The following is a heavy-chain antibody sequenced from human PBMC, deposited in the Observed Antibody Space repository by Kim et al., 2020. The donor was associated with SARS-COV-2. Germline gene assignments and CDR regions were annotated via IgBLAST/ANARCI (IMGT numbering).Heavy chain of an antibody. D-gene: IGHD1-26*01. J-gene: IGHJ4*02. V-gene: IGHV4-59*01. CDR1: GGSISSYY. CDR2: LSYIGST. CDR3: ARYSGGSYSFFDY. Sequence: SETLSLTCTVSGGSISSYYWSWIRQPPGKGLEWFGYLSYIGSTNYNPSLMRRVTISVDTSKNQFSLKLYSVTAADTAVYYCARYSGGSYSFFDYWGQGTLVTVSS.